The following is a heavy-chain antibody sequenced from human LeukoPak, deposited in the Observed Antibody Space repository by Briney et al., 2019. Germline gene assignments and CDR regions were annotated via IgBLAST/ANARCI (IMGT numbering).Heavy chain of an antibody. Sequence: GGSLRLSCAASGFTFSSYGMTWVRQAPGKGLEWVSGVSGSGGNTKHADSVKGRFTISRDNSKNTLYLQMNSLRAEDTAVYYCASQDTTNYYYYYMDVWGKGTTVTVSS. J-gene: IGHJ6*03. D-gene: IGHD5-18*01. V-gene: IGHV3-23*01. CDR2: VSGSGGNT. CDR3: ASQDTTNYYYYYMDV. CDR1: GFTFSSYG.